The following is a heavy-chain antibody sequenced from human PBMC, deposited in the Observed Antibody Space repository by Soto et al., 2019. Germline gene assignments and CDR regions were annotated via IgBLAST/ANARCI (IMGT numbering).Heavy chain of an antibody. V-gene: IGHV1-18*01. CDR1: GYTFTSYA. CDR3: ARCGSGYCDAFDI. Sequence: ASVKVSCKASGYTFTSYAMHWVRQAPGQGLEWMGWISAYNGNTNYAQKLQGRVTMTTDTSTSTAYMELRSLRSDDTAVYYCARCGSGYCDAFDIWGQGTMVTVSS. J-gene: IGHJ3*02. D-gene: IGHD3-22*01. CDR2: ISAYNGNT.